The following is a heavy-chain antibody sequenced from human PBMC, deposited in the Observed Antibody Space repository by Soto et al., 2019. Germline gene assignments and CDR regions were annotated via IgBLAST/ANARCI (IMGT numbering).Heavy chain of an antibody. J-gene: IGHJ5*02. CDR2: IIPIFGTA. CDR3: ARRGQLVRGWFAP. V-gene: IGHV1-69*13. Sequence: SVKVSCEASGGTFSSYAISWVRQAPGQGLEWMGGIIPIFGTANYAQKFQGRVTITADESTSTAYMELSSLRSEDTAVYYCARRGQLVRGWFAPRGQRNLVTVSS. D-gene: IGHD6-13*01. CDR1: GGTFSSYA.